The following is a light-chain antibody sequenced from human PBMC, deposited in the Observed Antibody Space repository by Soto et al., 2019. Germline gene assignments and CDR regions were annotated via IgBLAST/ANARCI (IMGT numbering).Light chain of an antibody. CDR2: DAF. Sequence: EIVLTQSPATLSLSPGERATLSCRASQSVRSYLAWYQQKPGQTPRLLIYDAFNMATGIPARFSGSGSGTDFTLTISSLEPEDFAVYYCQQRGNWPQTFGPGTKVDI. CDR3: QQRGNWPQT. J-gene: IGKJ3*01. V-gene: IGKV3-11*01. CDR1: QSVRSY.